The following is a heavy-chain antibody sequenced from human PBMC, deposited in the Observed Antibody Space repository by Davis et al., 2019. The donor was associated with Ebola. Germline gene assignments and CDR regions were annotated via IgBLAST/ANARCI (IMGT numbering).Heavy chain of an antibody. Sequence: PSETLSLTCTVSGGSISSYYWSWIRQPPGKGLEWVSAISGSGGSTYYADSVKGRFTISRDNSKNTLYLQMNSLRAEDTAVYYCAKDGVLRFLEWLRAEYFQHWGQGTLVTVSS. V-gene: IGHV3-23*01. CDR2: ISGSGGST. CDR1: GGSISSYY. J-gene: IGHJ1*01. D-gene: IGHD3-3*01. CDR3: AKDGVLRFLEWLRAEYFQH.